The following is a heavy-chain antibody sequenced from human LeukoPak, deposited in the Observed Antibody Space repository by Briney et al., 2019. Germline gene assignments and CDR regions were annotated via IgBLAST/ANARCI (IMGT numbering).Heavy chain of an antibody. CDR2: ISYDGSNK. Sequence: GGSLRLSCAASGFTFSSYAMHWVRQAPGKGLEWVAVISYDGSNKYYADSVKGRFTISRDNSKNTLYLQMNSLRAEDTAVYYCVRYSSGWYLDYWGQGTLVTVSS. V-gene: IGHV3-30-3*01. CDR1: GFTFSSYA. D-gene: IGHD6-19*01. J-gene: IGHJ4*02. CDR3: VRYSSGWYLDY.